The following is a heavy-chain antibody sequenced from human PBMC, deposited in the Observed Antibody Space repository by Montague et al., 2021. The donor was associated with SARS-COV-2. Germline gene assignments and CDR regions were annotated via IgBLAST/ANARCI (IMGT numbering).Heavy chain of an antibody. CDR3: ARHNVGALYSSGWYDYYYYGMDV. J-gene: IGHJ6*02. V-gene: IGHV5-51*01. CDR2: IYPGDSDT. Sequence: QSVAEVKTPGESLKISCKGSGYNFTSYWIVWVRQMPGKGLEWMGIIYPGDSDTRYSPSFQGQVTISADKSISTAYLQWSSLKASDTAMYYCARHNVGALYSSGWYDYYYYGMDVWGQGTTVTVSS. D-gene: IGHD6-19*01. CDR1: GYNFTSYW.